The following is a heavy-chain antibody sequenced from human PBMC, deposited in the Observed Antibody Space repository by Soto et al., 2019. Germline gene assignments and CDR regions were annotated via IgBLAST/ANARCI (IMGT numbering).Heavy chain of an antibody. V-gene: IGHV3-30*03. CDR3: AIVRNRESLAC. J-gene: IGHJ4*02. D-gene: IGHD4-4*01. CDR1: GFTFSTYA. Sequence: QVQLVESGGGVVQPGRSLRLSCAASGFTFSTYAMHWVRQAPGKGLEWVAVISYDGNNEFYADSVKGRFTISRDNSKSRLTRPMNGLRAAQEAVYYCAIVRNRESLACCGQGNLVALTS. CDR2: ISYDGNNE.